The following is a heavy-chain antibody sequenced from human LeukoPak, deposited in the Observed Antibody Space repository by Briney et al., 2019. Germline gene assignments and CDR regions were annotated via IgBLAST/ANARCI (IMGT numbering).Heavy chain of an antibody. J-gene: IGHJ4*02. Sequence: PGGSLSLSCAVSGLTFSSYSMNWVRQAAGKGLEWVSSISSSSSYIYYADSVKGRFTIPRDNAKNSLYLQMNSLRAEDTAVYYCARGVPRPFDYWGQGTLVTVSS. CDR1: GLTFSSYS. CDR2: ISSSSSYI. V-gene: IGHV3-21*01. CDR3: ARGVPRPFDY.